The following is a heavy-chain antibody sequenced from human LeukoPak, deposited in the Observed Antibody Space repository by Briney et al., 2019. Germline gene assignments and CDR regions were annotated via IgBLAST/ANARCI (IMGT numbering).Heavy chain of an antibody. CDR3: TTETSGYSSSWYYWFDP. J-gene: IGHJ5*02. V-gene: IGHV3-15*01. Sequence: PGRSLRLSCAASGFTFSSYAMHWVRQAPGKGLEWVGRIKSKTDGGTTDYAAPVKGRFTISRDDSKNALYLQMNSLKTEDTAVYYCTTETSGYSSSWYYWFDPWGQGTLVTVSS. CDR2: IKSKTDGGTT. D-gene: IGHD6-13*01. CDR1: GFTFSSYA.